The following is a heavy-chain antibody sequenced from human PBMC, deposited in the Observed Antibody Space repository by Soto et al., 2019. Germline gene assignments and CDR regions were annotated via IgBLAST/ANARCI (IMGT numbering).Heavy chain of an antibody. D-gene: IGHD2-15*01. CDR2: IYYSGST. CDR1: GGSISSYY. Sequence: LSLTCTVSGGSISSYYWSWIRQPPGKGLEWIGYIYYSGSTNYNPSLKSRDTISVDKSKNQFSLKLSSVTAADTAVYYCARRYGGTFDYWGQGTLVTVSS. J-gene: IGHJ4*02. CDR3: ARRYGGTFDY. V-gene: IGHV4-59*08.